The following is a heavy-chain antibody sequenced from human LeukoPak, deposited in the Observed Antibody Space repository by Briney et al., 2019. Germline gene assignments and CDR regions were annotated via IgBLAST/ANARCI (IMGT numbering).Heavy chain of an antibody. CDR1: GGSISSSSYY. CDR3: ARLGSSWYFDY. D-gene: IGHD6-13*01. Sequence: SETLSLTCTVSGGSISSSSYYWGWIRQPPGKGLEWFWGIYYSGSTYYNPSLKSRVTISVDTSKNQFSLKLSSVTAADTAVYYCARLGSSWYFDYWGQGTLVTVSS. V-gene: IGHV4-39*01. CDR2: IYYSGST. J-gene: IGHJ4*02.